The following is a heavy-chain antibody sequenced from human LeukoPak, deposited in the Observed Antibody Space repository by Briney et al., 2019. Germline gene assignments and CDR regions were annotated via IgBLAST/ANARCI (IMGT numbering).Heavy chain of an antibody. J-gene: IGHJ6*02. CDR3: TTSLGYCSSTSCYGGRYYYYYYGMDV. Sequence: GGSLRLSCAASGFTFSNAWISWVRQAPGKGLEWVGRIKSKTDGGTTDYAAPVKGRFTISRDDSKNTLYLQMNSLKTEDTAVYYCTTSLGYCSSTSCYGGRYYYYYYGMDVWGQGTTVTVSS. D-gene: IGHD2-2*01. CDR2: IKSKTDGGTT. V-gene: IGHV3-15*01. CDR1: GFTFSNAW.